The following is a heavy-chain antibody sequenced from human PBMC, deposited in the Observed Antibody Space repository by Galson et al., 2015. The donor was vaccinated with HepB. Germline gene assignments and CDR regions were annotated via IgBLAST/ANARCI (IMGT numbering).Heavy chain of an antibody. CDR1: GFSFSSHS. Sequence: SLRLACAASGFSFSSHSMCWVRQAPGEGLEWVAYISAGSTGRYYGASVKGGCTSSRDNAKNSGDLHMNNLRAEDTAVYYCARNPASYDYYNMDVWGRGTTVTVSS. J-gene: IGHJ6*02. CDR2: ISAGSTGR. V-gene: IGHV3-48*01. D-gene: IGHD6-25*01. CDR3: ARNPASYDYYNMDV.